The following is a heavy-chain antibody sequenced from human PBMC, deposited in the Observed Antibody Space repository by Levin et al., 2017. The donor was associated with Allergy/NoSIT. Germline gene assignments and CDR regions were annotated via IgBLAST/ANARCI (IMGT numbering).Heavy chain of an antibody. D-gene: IGHD3-9*01. CDR2: ISYDGSNK. V-gene: IGHV3-30*18. CDR3: AKDPSTDWYYYGMDV. Sequence: PGGSLRLSCAASGFTFSSYGMHWVRQAPGKGLEWVAVISYDGSNKYYADSVKGRFTISRDNSKNTLYLQMNSLRAEDTAVYYCAKDPSTDWYYYGMDVWGQGTTVTVSS. CDR1: GFTFSSYG. J-gene: IGHJ6*02.